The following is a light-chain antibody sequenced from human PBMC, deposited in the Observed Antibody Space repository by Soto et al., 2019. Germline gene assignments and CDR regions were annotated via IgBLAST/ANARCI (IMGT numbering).Light chain of an antibody. CDR3: HSYDSSLTVVL. CDR2: GST. V-gene: IGLV1-40*01. CDR1: NSNIGAGYD. J-gene: IGLJ2*01. Sequence: QSVLTQPPSVSGATGQRVTISCTGSNSNIGAGYDVNWYQQLPGLVPKLLIYGSTCRPPGVPERFSGSKSDTSASLAITGLQAEDEAHYYCHSYDSSLTVVLFGGGTKLTVL.